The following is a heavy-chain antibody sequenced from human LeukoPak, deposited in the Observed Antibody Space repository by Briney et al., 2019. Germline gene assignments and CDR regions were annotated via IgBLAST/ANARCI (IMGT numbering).Heavy chain of an antibody. CDR2: IYYSGST. CDR3: ARVPLFTFGGVIVPPYYFDY. D-gene: IGHD3-16*02. Sequence: SETLSLTCTVSGGSISSSSYYWGWIRQPPGKGLEWIGSIYYSGSTYYNPSLKSRVTISVDTSKNQFSLKLSSVTAADTAVYYCARVPLFTFGGVIVPPYYFDYWGQGTLVTVSS. V-gene: IGHV4-39*07. J-gene: IGHJ4*02. CDR1: GGSISSSSYY.